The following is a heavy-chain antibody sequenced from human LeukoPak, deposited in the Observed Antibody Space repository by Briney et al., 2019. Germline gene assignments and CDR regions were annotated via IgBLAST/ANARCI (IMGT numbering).Heavy chain of an antibody. V-gene: IGHV4-4*07. Sequence: SETLSLTCTVSGGPISTYLWSWIRPPAGKGLEWIGRFYTSGSTSYNPSLKSRLTMSADTSKNQFSLKLSSVTAADTAVYYCARNAGDSSSWRYYFDYWGQGTLVTVSS. D-gene: IGHD6-13*01. CDR1: GGPISTYL. CDR2: FYTSGST. J-gene: IGHJ4*02. CDR3: ARNAGDSSSWRYYFDY.